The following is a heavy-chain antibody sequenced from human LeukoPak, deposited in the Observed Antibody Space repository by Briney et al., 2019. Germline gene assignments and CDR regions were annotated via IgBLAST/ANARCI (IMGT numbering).Heavy chain of an antibody. CDR2: IYPGDSDT. Sequence: GESLKISCKGSGYSFTSYWIGWVRQMPGKGLEWMGIIYPGDSDTRYSPSFQGQVTISADKSISTAYLQWSSLKASDTAMYYCARQSLSNIVGATNLFDYWGQGTLVTVSS. D-gene: IGHD1-26*01. J-gene: IGHJ4*02. V-gene: IGHV5-51*01. CDR3: ARQSLSNIVGATNLFDY. CDR1: GYSFTSYW.